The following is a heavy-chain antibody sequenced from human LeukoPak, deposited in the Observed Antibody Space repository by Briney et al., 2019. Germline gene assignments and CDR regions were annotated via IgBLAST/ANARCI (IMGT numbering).Heavy chain of an antibody. J-gene: IGHJ3*02. Sequence: GASVKVSCKASGGTFSSYAISWVRQAPGQGLEWMGGIIPIFGTANYAQKFQGRVTITADESTSTAYMELSSLRSEDTAVYYCAREKISGSDSSGYYAHFDIWGQGTMVTVSS. CDR3: AREKISGSDSSGYYAHFDI. CDR1: GGTFSSYA. V-gene: IGHV1-69*13. D-gene: IGHD3-22*01. CDR2: IIPIFGTA.